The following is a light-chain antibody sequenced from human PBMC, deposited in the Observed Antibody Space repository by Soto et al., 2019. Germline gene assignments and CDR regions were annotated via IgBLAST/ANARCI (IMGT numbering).Light chain of an antibody. CDR1: QSVRSY. CDR3: QQRSSWPRT. Sequence: EMVLTQSTATLSLSPGERATLSCRASQSVRSYLAWYQQKAGQAPRLLIYDASNRATGIPARFSGSGSGTDFTLTISRLKPEDFAVYYCQQRSSWPRTFGLGNKVEI. V-gene: IGKV3-11*01. CDR2: DAS. J-gene: IGKJ1*01.